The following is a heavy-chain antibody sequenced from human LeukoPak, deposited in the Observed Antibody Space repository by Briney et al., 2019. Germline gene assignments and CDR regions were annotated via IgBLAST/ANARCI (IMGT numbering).Heavy chain of an antibody. CDR1: GFTFSSYS. J-gene: IGHJ4*02. D-gene: IGHD1-26*01. Sequence: GGSLRLSCAASGFTFSSYSMNWVRRAPGKGLEWVSSISSSSSYIYYADSVKGRFTISRDNSKNTLYLQMNSLRAEDTAVYYCAKVTGIVGADVGYWGQGTLVTVSS. CDR2: ISSSSSYI. CDR3: AKVTGIVGADVGY. V-gene: IGHV3-21*01.